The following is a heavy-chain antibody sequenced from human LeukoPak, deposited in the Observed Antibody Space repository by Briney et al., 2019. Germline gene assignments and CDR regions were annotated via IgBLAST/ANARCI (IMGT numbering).Heavy chain of an antibody. J-gene: IGHJ5*02. CDR2: IYYSGDT. D-gene: IGHD4-17*01. CDR3: ARDYGNNWFDP. Sequence: SETLSLTCTVSGGSISSGDYYWSWIRQHPGKGLEWIGYIYYSGDTYYNPSLRSRISISLDTSKNHFSLKLSSVTAADTAMYYCARDYGNNWFDPWGQGTLVTVSA. V-gene: IGHV4-31*03. CDR1: GGSISSGDYY.